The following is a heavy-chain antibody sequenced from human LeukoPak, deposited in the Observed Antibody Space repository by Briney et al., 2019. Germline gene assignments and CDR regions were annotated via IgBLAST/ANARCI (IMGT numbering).Heavy chain of an antibody. Sequence: SETLSLTCTASGGSISSYYWSWIRQPPGKGLEWTGYIYYSGSTNYNPSLKSRVTISVDTSKNQFSLKLSSVTAADTAVYYCARVPSGTYYYYYGMDVWGQGTTVTVSS. D-gene: IGHD6-13*01. CDR3: ARVPSGTYYYYYGMDV. CDR1: GGSISSYY. CDR2: IYYSGST. V-gene: IGHV4-59*01. J-gene: IGHJ6*02.